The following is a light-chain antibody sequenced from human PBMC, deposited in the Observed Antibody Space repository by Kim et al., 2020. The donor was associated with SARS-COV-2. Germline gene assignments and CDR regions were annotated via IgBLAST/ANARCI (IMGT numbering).Light chain of an antibody. Sequence: DIQMTQSPSTLSASMGDRVTITCRASQTINSWLAWYQQKPGKAPKLLIYKGSNLESGVPSRFSGSGSGTEFTLTISSLQPDDFATYYSHQYNSYSTFGQGTKLEI. CDR3: HQYNSYST. CDR1: QTINSW. J-gene: IGKJ2*01. CDR2: KGS. V-gene: IGKV1-5*03.